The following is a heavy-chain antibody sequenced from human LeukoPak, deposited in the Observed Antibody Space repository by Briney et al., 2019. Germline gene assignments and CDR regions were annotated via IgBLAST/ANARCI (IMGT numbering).Heavy chain of an antibody. D-gene: IGHD6-13*01. V-gene: IGHV3-23*01. Sequence: DSVKGRFTISRDNSKNTLYLQMNSLRAEDTAVYYCATDQPLAGTGYYYGMDVWGQGTTVTVSS. J-gene: IGHJ6*02. CDR3: ATDQPLAGTGYYYGMDV.